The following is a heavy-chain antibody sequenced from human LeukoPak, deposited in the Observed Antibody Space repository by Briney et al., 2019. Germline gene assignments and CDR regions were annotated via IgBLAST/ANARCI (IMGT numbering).Heavy chain of an antibody. D-gene: IGHD6-19*01. CDR3: AKDNRRHYTSGPNPDSLH. Sequence: GRSLKLSCAGSGFIFDNYAMHWVRQPPGKGLEWVSGISWNSGSIDYADSVKGRFTISRDNAKNSLYLQMSSLRVEDTAFYYCAKDNRRHYTSGPNPDSLHWGQGALVTVSS. CDR2: ISWNSGSI. V-gene: IGHV3-9*01. J-gene: IGHJ4*02. CDR1: GFIFDNYA.